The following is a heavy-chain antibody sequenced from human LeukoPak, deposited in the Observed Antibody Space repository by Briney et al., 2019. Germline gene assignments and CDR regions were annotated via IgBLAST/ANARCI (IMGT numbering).Heavy chain of an antibody. CDR2: ISYSGST. V-gene: IGHV4-61*03. CDR1: GYSISSGYH. CDR3: ARDSSGWYHWFDP. D-gene: IGHD6-19*01. Sequence: SETLSLTCTVSGYSISSGYHWGWIRQPPGKGLEWIGYISYSGSTNYNPSLKSRVTISVDTSKNHFSLKLNSVTAADTAVYYCARDSSGWYHWFDPWGQGALVTVSS. J-gene: IGHJ5*02.